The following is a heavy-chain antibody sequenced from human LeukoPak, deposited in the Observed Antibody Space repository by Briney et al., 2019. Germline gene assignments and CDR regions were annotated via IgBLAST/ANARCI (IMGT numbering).Heavy chain of an antibody. CDR3: AKVSGPYCSGGTCYSDY. CDR1: GFTFSSYA. J-gene: IGHJ4*02. Sequence: GGSLRLSCAASGFTFSSYAMSWVRQTPGKGLEWVSAISGSGGGTFYADSVKGRFTISRDNSKNTLYLQMNSLRAEDTAVYYCAKVSGPYCSGGTCYSDYWGQGALVTVSS. V-gene: IGHV3-23*01. D-gene: IGHD2-15*01. CDR2: ISGSGGGT.